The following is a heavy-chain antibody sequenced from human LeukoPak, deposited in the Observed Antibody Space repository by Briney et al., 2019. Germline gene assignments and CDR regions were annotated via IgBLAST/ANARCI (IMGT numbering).Heavy chain of an antibody. D-gene: IGHD2-21*02. V-gene: IGHV3-21*01. CDR2: ISSSSSYI. CDR1: GFTFSSYS. CDR3: ARVGDADAFDI. J-gene: IGHJ3*02. Sequence: PGGPMSLSCAASGFTFSSYSMNWVRQAPGKGLEWVSSISSSSSYIYYADSVKDRFTISRDNAKNSLYLQMNSLRAEDTAVYYCARVGDADAFDIWGQGTMVTVSS.